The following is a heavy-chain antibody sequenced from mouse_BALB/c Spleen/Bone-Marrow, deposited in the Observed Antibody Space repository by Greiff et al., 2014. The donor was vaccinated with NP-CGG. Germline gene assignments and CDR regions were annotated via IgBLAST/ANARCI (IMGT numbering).Heavy chain of an antibody. D-gene: IGHD1-2*01. V-gene: IGHV2-9*02. CDR2: IWADGST. Sequence: VQLQESGPGLVAPSQSLSISRTVSGFSLTSYGVHWVRQPPGKGLEWLGVIWADGSTNYNSALMSRLSISKDNSKSQVFLKMNSLQTDDKAMYYCARITTATGAMDYWGQGTSVTVSS. J-gene: IGHJ4*01. CDR3: ARITTATGAMDY. CDR1: GFSLTSYG.